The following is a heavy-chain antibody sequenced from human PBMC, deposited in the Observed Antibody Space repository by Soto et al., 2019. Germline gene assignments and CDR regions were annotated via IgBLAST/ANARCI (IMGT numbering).Heavy chain of an antibody. CDR1: GDTFSGYP. CDR3: ARDGGFGELKY. Sequence: QVQLVQSGAELKKPGSSVTVSCTASGDTFSGYPINWVRQAPGEGLEWMGRIIPVFGTTNDAQRFEGRVTFTADESTNTAYMELRGLLSEDTAVYYGARDGGFGELKYWGPGTLVTVSS. D-gene: IGHD3-10*01. CDR2: IIPVFGTT. V-gene: IGHV1-69*18. J-gene: IGHJ4*02.